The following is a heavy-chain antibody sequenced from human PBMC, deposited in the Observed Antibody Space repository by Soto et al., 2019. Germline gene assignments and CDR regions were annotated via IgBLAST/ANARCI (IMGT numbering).Heavy chain of an antibody. Sequence: QVQLVESGGGVVQPGRSLRLSCAASGFTFSSYAMHWVRQAPGKGPEWVAVISYDGSNKYYADSVKGRFTISRDNSKNTLYLQMNSLRAEDTAVYYCASGDFWSGYSWGQGTLVTVSS. CDR3: ASGDFWSGYS. V-gene: IGHV3-30-3*01. CDR2: ISYDGSNK. J-gene: IGHJ4*02. D-gene: IGHD3-3*01. CDR1: GFTFSSYA.